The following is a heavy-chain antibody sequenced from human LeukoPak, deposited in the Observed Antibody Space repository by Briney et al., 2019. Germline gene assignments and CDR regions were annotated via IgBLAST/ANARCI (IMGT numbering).Heavy chain of an antibody. D-gene: IGHD6-19*01. CDR2: ISPYNGNT. Sequence: EASVKVSRKASGYDFTSVGIAWVRRAPGQGLEWMGWISPYNGNTRYAQKFQGRVAMTTDTSTTTAYMELRGLRFNDTAVYYCARAGPGSGWYFDYWGQGTLVTVSS. J-gene: IGHJ4*02. V-gene: IGHV1-18*01. CDR3: ARAGPGSGWYFDY. CDR1: GYDFTSVG.